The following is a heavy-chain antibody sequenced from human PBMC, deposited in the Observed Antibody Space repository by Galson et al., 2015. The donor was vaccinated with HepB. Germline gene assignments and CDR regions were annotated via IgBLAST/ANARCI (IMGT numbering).Heavy chain of an antibody. Sequence: SVKVSCKAPGGTFSNYSISWVRQAPGQGLEWMGGIIPILGTPNYSQKFQDRVTLIADESTSTAYMELSRLRSEDTAVYYCARGLVPGTDRGWFDPWGQGTLVTVSA. V-gene: IGHV1-69*13. J-gene: IGHJ5*02. CDR3: ARGLVPGTDRGWFDP. CDR2: IIPILGTP. D-gene: IGHD2-2*01. CDR1: GGTFSNYS.